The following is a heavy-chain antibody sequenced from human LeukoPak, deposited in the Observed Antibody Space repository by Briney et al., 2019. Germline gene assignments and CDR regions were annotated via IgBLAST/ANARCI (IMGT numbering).Heavy chain of an antibody. CDR2: INPSGGST. V-gene: IGHV1-46*01. Sequence: ASVKVSCKASGYTFTSYYMHWVRQAPGQGLEWMGIINPSGGSTSYAQKFQCRVTMTRDMSTSTVYMELSSLRSEDTAVYYCAAVIVGATEYDYWGQGTLVTVSS. CDR3: AAVIVGATEYDY. J-gene: IGHJ4*02. D-gene: IGHD1-26*01. CDR1: GYTFTSYY.